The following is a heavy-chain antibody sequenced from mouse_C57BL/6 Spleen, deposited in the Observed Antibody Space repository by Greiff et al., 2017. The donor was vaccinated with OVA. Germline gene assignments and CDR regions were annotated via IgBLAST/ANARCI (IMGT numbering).Heavy chain of an antibody. CDR2: INPNNGGT. J-gene: IGHJ1*03. Sequence: ESGYTFTDYNMDWVQQSHGKSLEWIGDINPNNGGTIYNQKFKGKATLTVDKSSSTAYMELRSLTSEDTAVYYCARGGYGSSYWYLDVWGKGTTVTVSS. D-gene: IGHD1-1*01. V-gene: IGHV1-18*01. CDR1: GYTFTDYN. CDR3: ARGGYGSSYWYLDV.